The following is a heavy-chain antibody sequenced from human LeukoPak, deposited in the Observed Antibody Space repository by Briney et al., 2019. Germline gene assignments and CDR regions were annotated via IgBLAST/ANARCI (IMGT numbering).Heavy chain of an antibody. J-gene: IGHJ4*02. CDR1: GFTFSSYN. V-gene: IGHV3-21*01. CDR2: ISSGSSYI. Sequence: GGSLTLSCAASGFTFSSYNMNWLRQATGKGLEWVSSISSGSSYIYYAGSVKSRFNISRDNSKNSLYLQMNSLRAEYTAVYYCASVAVAGYFDSWGQGTLVTVSS. D-gene: IGHD6-19*01. CDR3: ASVAVAGYFDS.